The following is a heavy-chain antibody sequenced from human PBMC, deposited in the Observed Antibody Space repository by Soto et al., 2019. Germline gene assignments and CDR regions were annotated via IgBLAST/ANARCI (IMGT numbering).Heavy chain of an antibody. CDR2: MNPNSGNT. J-gene: IGHJ6*03. CDR3: ARGRLERRLYYYYMDV. Sequence: ASVKVSCKASGYTFTSYDINWVRQATGQGLEWMGWMNPNSGNTGYAQKFQGRVTMTRNTSISTAYMELSSLRSEDTAVYYCARGRLERRLYYYYMDVWGKGTTVTVSS. CDR1: GYTFTSYD. V-gene: IGHV1-8*01. D-gene: IGHD1-1*01.